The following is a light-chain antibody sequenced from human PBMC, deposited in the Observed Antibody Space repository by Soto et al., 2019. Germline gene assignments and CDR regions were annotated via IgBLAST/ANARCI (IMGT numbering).Light chain of an antibody. CDR1: SSDVGGYNY. CDR3: SSYTVRGTIV. V-gene: IGLV2-14*03. CDR2: DVS. Sequence: QSVLTQPASVSGSPGQSITVSCTGTSSDVGGYNYVSRYQQHPGKAPKLIIYDVSVRPSGVSDRFSASKSGNTASLTISGLQAEDEADYYCSSYTVRGTIVFGGGTKVTVL. J-gene: IGLJ1*01.